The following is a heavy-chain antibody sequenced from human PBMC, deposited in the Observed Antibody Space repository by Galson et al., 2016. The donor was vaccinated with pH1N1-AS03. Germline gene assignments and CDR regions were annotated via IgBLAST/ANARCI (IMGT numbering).Heavy chain of an antibody. CDR1: GFTFSSYA. J-gene: IGHJ4*02. CDR3: ARGPVSYSNYWFPPPDY. V-gene: IGHV3-64*01. Sequence: SLRLSCAASGFTFSSYAMFWVRQAPGKGLEYVSAISGNGFSTYYASSVKDRFTISRYNSKNTLFLQMGSLRPEDMSVYYCARGPVSYSNYWFPPPDYWGPGTLVTVSS. CDR2: ISGNGFST. D-gene: IGHD6-13*01.